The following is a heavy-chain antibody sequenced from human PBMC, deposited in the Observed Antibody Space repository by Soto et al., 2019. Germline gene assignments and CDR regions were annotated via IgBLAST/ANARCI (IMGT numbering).Heavy chain of an antibody. Sequence: EVQLVESGGGLVQPGGSLRLSCAASGFTFSSYSMNWVRQAPGKGLEWVSYISSSSSTIYYADSVKGRFTISRDNAKNSLYLQMNSLRDEGTAVYYCAREVVGSSSWTPDYWGQGTLVTVSS. CDR1: GFTFSSYS. J-gene: IGHJ4*02. CDR3: AREVVGSSSWTPDY. D-gene: IGHD6-13*01. CDR2: ISSSSSTI. V-gene: IGHV3-48*02.